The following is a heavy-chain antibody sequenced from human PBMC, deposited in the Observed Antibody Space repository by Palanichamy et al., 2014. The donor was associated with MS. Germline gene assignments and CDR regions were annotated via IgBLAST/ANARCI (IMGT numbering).Heavy chain of an antibody. J-gene: IGHJ5*02. D-gene: IGHD3-10*01. CDR2: VSHSGSP. V-gene: IGHV4-30-2*01. CDR1: GGSIYSGSYS. Sequence: QLRLQESGTGLVKPSQTLSLTCTVSGGSIYSGSYSWSWVRQPPGKGLEWIGYVSHSGSPYYDPSLKSRLTMSVDTSKNQFSLQVRSVTAADTAAYYCARFTGDWFDTWGQGILVTVSS. CDR3: ARFTGDWFDT.